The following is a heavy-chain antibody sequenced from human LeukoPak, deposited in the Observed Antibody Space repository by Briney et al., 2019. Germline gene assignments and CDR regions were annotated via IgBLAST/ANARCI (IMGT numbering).Heavy chain of an antibody. Sequence: SETLSLICTVSGGSISSSSYYWGWIRQPPGKGLEWIGNIYYGGSTFYSPSLKSRVTMSVDTSKNQFSLKLSSVTAADTAVYYCARPQTGIAAAGTVYYFDYWGQGTLVTVSS. J-gene: IGHJ4*02. V-gene: IGHV4-39*01. CDR2: IYYGGST. D-gene: IGHD6-13*01. CDR3: ARPQTGIAAAGTVYYFDY. CDR1: GGSISSSSYY.